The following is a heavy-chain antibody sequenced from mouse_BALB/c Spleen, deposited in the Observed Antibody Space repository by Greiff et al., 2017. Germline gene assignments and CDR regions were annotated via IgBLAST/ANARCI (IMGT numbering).Heavy chain of an antibody. CDR3: ARDGYSAMDY. CDR2: ISDGGSYT. J-gene: IGHJ4*01. Sequence: EVKLVESGGGLVKPGGSLKLSCAASGFTFSDYYMYWVRQTPEKRLEWVATISDGGSYTYYPDSVKGRFTISRDNAKNNLYLQMSSLKSEDTAMYYCARDGYSAMDYWGQGTSVTVSS. CDR1: GFTFSDYY. V-gene: IGHV5-4*02.